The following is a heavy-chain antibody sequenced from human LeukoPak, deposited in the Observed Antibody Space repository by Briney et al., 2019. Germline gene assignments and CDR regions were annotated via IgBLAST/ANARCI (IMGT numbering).Heavy chain of an antibody. CDR2: ISYDGSNK. CDR3: AKELSCSSTSCSYYYYYGMDV. CDR1: GFTFSSYG. J-gene: IGHJ6*02. D-gene: IGHD2-2*01. V-gene: IGHV3-30*18. Sequence: ARSLRLSCAASGFTFSSYGMHWVRQAPGKGLEWVAVISYDGSNKYYADSGKGRFTISRDNSKNTLYLQMNSLTAEDTAVYYCAKELSCSSTSCSYYYYYGMDVWGQGTPVTVSS.